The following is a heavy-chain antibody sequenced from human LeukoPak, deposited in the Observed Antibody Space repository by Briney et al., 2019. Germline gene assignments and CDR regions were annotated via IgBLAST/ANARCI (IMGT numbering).Heavy chain of an antibody. CDR3: AKNYASGRGVPYAMDV. Sequence: GGSLRLSCAASGFTFTTYWMSWVRQAPGKGLEWVAKISPGGSEKYYVDSVKGRFTISRDNAKNSLDLQMSSLRAEDTAVYYCAKNYASGRGVPYAMDVWGQGTTVTVAS. CDR2: ISPGGSEK. CDR1: GFTFTTYW. D-gene: IGHD3-10*01. J-gene: IGHJ6*02. V-gene: IGHV3-7*05.